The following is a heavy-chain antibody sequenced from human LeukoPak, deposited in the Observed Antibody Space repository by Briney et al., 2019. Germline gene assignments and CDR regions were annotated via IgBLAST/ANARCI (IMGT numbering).Heavy chain of an antibody. J-gene: IGHJ2*01. CDR2: IIPIFGTS. Sequence: SVRVSCKTSGGSIMNYAISWVRQAPGQGLEWMGVIIPIFGTSNHAQKFQDRVTITADKSTNTANMELSSLRSEDTAVYYCAKVAAAIPRWYFDLWGRGTLVTVSS. V-gene: IGHV1-69*06. CDR1: GGSIMNYA. CDR3: AKVAAAIPRWYFDL. D-gene: IGHD2-21*02.